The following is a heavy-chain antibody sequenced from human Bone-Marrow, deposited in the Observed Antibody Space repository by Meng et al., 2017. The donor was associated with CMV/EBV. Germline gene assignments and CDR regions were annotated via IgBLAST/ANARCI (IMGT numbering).Heavy chain of an antibody. CDR3: ASLHGYCSSTSCYTP. J-gene: IGHJ3*01. V-gene: IGHV4-38-2*02. D-gene: IGHD2-2*02. CDR2: IYHSGST. CDR1: GYSISSGYY. Sequence: SETLSLTCTFSGYSISSGYYWGWIRQPPGKGLEWIGSIYHSGSTYYNPSLKSRVTISVDTSKNQFSLKLSSVTAADTAVYYCASLHGYCSSTSCYTPWGQGTMVTVSS.